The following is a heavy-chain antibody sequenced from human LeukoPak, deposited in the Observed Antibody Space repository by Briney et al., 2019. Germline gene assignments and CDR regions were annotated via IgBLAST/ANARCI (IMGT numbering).Heavy chain of an antibody. V-gene: IGHV1-69*08. CDR1: GGTLNSHT. CDR2: ITPIIDSA. D-gene: IGHD1-26*01. Sequence: SVKVSCKASGGTLNSHTLSWVRQAPGQGLEWMGRITPIIDSAKYAQNFQDRVSITADKSTSTVYMELSSLRSEDTAVYFCARVNLRGSQYNWFDPWGQGTLVTVSS. J-gene: IGHJ5*02. CDR3: ARVNLRGSQYNWFDP.